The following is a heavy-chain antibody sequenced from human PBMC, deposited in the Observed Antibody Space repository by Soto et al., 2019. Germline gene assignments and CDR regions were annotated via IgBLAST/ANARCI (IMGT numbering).Heavy chain of an antibody. J-gene: IGHJ5*02. D-gene: IGHD1-1*01. Sequence: ASVKVSCKASGYTFTSYDINWVRQATGQGLEWMGWMNANSGNTGYAQKFQGRVTMTRNTSISTAYMELSSLRSEDTAAPYPGRGGNRLPYNRFNPRAQRTLVSVSS. CDR3: GRGGNRLPYNRFNP. CDR1: GYTFTSYD. V-gene: IGHV1-8*01. CDR2: MNANSGNT.